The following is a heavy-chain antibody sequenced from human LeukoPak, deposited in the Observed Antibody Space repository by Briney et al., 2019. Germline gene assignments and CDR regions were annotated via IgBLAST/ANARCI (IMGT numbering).Heavy chain of an antibody. V-gene: IGHV3-33*01. J-gene: IGHJ6*03. CDR2: IWYDGSNK. CDR1: GFTFSSYG. D-gene: IGHD3-10*01. Sequence: GGSLRLSCAASGFTFSSYGMHWVRQAPGKGLEWVAVIWYDGSNKYYADSVKGRFTISRDNAKNSLYLQMNSLRAEDTALYYCARGPPPSMVRGVIISYYPYYMDVWGKGTTVTVSS. CDR3: ARGPPPSMVRGVIISYYPYYMDV.